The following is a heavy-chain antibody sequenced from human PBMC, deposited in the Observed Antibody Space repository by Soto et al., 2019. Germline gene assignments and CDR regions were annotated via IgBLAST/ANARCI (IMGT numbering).Heavy chain of an antibody. J-gene: IGHJ4*02. CDR1: GFTFSNAW. D-gene: IGHD3-22*01. CDR2: IKSKTDGGTT. CDR3: TTSEDYYDSSGYYPYFDY. Sequence: EVQLVESGGGLVKPGGSLRLSCAASGFTFSNAWMNWVRQAPGKGLEWVGRIKSKTDGGTTDYAAPVKGRFTISRDDSKNTLYLQMNSLKTEDTAVYYCTTSEDYYDSSGYYPYFDYWGQGTLVTVFS. V-gene: IGHV3-15*07.